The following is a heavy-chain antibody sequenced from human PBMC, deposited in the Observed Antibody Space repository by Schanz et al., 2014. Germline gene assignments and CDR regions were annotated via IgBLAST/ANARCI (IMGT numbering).Heavy chain of an antibody. D-gene: IGHD3-10*01. CDR2: ISGRSSHI. CDR1: GFTFITYT. V-gene: IGHV3-21*02. J-gene: IGHJ4*02. Sequence: EVLLVESGGGLVKPGGSLRLSCEASGFTFITYTMNWVRQAPGKGLEWVSSISGRSSHIYYADSVKGRFSISRDNAKNSMYLHMKSLRGEDTAVYYCARDNYYGSGSCAYWGQGTLVTVSS. CDR3: ARDNYYGSGSCAY.